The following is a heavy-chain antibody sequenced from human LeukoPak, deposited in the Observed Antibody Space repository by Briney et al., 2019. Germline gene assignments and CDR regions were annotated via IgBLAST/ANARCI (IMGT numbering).Heavy chain of an antibody. CDR1: GYTVTGYY. Sequence: GASVKVSCKASGYTVTGYYIHWVRQAPGQGLEWMGWINPNSGGSNSAQKFQGRVTMTRDTSISTAYMELSRLTSDDTALYYCATHLAFCGGDCRLYYYYGVDVWGQGTTVTVSS. J-gene: IGHJ6*02. D-gene: IGHD2-21*02. CDR2: INPNSGGS. CDR3: ATHLAFCGGDCRLYYYYGVDV. V-gene: IGHV1-2*02.